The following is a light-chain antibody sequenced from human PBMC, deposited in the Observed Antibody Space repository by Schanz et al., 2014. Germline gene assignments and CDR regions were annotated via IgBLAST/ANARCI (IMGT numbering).Light chain of an antibody. CDR3: CSFAGSSTL. V-gene: IGLV2-23*01. CDR1: TNVGSYNV. J-gene: IGLJ2*01. Sequence: QSALTQPASVSGSPGQSITISCTGSTNVGSYNVVSWYQQHPGKAPKLMIYEGSKRPSGVSNRFSGSKSGNAASLTISGLQVEDEADYYCCSFAGSSTLFGGGTKLTVL. CDR2: EGS.